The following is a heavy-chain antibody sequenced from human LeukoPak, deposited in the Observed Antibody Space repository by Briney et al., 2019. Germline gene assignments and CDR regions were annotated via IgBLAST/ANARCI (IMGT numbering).Heavy chain of an antibody. V-gene: IGHV4-4*02. CDR1: VGSINKGNL. J-gene: IGHJ4*02. CDR2: IYHNGTP. Sequence: SGTLSLTCAGYVGSINKGNLWSWVRQPPRKRLEWIGEIYHNGTPNYNPSLKSRVTISVDTSKNQFSLKLNSVTAADTAVYYCARDGGYRDTTMAEYWGQGTLVTVSS. CDR3: ARDGGYRDTTMAEY. D-gene: IGHD5-18*01.